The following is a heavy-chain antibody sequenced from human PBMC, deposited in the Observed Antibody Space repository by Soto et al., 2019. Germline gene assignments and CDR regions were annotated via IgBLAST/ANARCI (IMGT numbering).Heavy chain of an antibody. Sequence: QLQLQESGSGLVKPSQTLSLTCAVSGGSISSGGYSWSWIRQPPGKGLEWIGYIYHSGSTYYNPSLKSRVTISVDRSKNQFSLKLSSVTAADTAVYYCARVDGFGGYCSGGSCPGRSYYFDYWGQGTLVTVSS. J-gene: IGHJ4*02. CDR3: ARVDGFGGYCSGGSCPGRSYYFDY. V-gene: IGHV4-30-2*01. CDR2: IYHSGST. CDR1: GGSISSGGYS. D-gene: IGHD2-15*01.